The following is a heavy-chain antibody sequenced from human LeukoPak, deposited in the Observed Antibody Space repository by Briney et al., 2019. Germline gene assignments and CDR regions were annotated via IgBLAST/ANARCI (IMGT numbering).Heavy chain of an antibody. V-gene: IGHV4-39*07. J-gene: IGHJ4*02. CDR3: ARVEGSSWYGEATATFDY. CDR2: IYYSGST. Sequence: SETLSLTCTVSGGSISSSSYYWGWIRQPPGKGLEWIGSIYYSGSTYYNPSLKSRVTISVDTSKNQFSLKLSSVAAADTAVYYCARVEGSSWYGEATATFDYWGQGTLVTVSS. D-gene: IGHD6-13*01. CDR1: GGSISSSSYY.